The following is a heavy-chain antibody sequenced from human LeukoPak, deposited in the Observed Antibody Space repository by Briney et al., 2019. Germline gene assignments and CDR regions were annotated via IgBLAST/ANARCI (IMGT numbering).Heavy chain of an antibody. J-gene: IGHJ6*03. D-gene: IGHD3-10*02. CDR3: ARGGVRGLGYYYYYMDV. Sequence: PSETLSLTCAVNGGSFSGYYWTWIRQSPGKGLEWIGEINHSGSTNYNASLKSRVTISVDTSKNQFSLKLSSVTAADTAVYYCARGGVRGLGYYYYYMDVWGKGTTVTVSS. CDR1: GGSFSGYY. CDR2: INHSGST. V-gene: IGHV4-34*01.